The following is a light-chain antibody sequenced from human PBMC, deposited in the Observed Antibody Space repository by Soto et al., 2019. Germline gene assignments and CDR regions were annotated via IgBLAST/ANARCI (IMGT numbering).Light chain of an antibody. Sequence: DIQMTQSPSTLSASVGDRVTITCRASQRISNWLAWYQQKPGKAPKLLIYKASSLESGVPSRFSGSGSGTEFTLTISCLQPDDFATYYCQQYDSYSQWTFGQGTRLEIK. CDR1: QRISNW. CDR2: KAS. J-gene: IGKJ2*02. V-gene: IGKV1-5*03. CDR3: QQYDSYSQWT.